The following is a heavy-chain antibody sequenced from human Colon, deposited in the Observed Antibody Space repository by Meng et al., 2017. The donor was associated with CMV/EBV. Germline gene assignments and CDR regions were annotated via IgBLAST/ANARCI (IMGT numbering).Heavy chain of an antibody. CDR2: INPNMGGP. V-gene: IGHV1-2*02. Sequence: ASVKVSCKASGYTLTDYKIHWVRQAPGQGLEWMGWINPNMGGPTYAQKFKGRITVTRDTSISTVYMEVNSLTSDDTAVYYCARAGDDYFDLWGQGTLVTVSS. CDR3: ARAGDDYFDL. J-gene: IGHJ4*02. D-gene: IGHD5-24*01. CDR1: GYTLTDYK.